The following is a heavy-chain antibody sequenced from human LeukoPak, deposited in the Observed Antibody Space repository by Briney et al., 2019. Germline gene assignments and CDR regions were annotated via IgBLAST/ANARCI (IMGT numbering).Heavy chain of an antibody. CDR1: GFTFSSYA. Sequence: PGGSLRLSCAASGFTFSSYAMHWVRQAPGKGLEWVAVISYDGSNKYYADSVKGRFTISRDNSKNTLYLQMNSLRAEDTAVYYRARDHSVTMIVVVGYFDLWGRGTLVTVSS. CDR3: ARDHSVTMIVVVGYFDL. V-gene: IGHV3-30*04. D-gene: IGHD3-22*01. J-gene: IGHJ2*01. CDR2: ISYDGSNK.